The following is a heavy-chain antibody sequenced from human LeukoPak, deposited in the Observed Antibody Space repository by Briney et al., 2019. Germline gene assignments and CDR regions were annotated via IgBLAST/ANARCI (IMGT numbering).Heavy chain of an antibody. CDR3: ARLLRVDSSSSPYYYYMDV. Sequence: SETLSLTCTVSGGSISSYCWSWIRQPPGKGLEWIGYIYTSGSTNYNPSLKSRVTISVDTSKNQFSLKLSSVTAADTAVYYCARLLRVDSSSSPYYYYMDVWGKGTTVTVSS. V-gene: IGHV4-4*09. J-gene: IGHJ6*03. CDR1: GGSISSYC. CDR2: IYTSGST. D-gene: IGHD6-6*01.